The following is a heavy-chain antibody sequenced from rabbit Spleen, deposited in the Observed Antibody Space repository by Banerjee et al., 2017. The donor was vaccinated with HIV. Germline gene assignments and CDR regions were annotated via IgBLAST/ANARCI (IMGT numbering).Heavy chain of an antibody. J-gene: IGHJ6*01. V-gene: IGHV1S47*01. Sequence: QEQLMESGGGLVQPGGSLKLSCKASGFGFSSYGVSWVRQAPGKGLEWIGYIDPVFGSTYYASWVNGRFTISSHNAQNTLYLQLNSLTAADTATYFCVRDDYTYGYAGYAYARSLWGPGTLVTVS. CDR1: GFGFSSYG. CDR2: IDPVFGST. CDR3: VRDDYTYGYAGYAYARSL. D-gene: IGHD6-1*01.